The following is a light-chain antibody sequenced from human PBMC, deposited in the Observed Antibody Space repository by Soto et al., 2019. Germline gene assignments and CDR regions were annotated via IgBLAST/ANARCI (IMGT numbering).Light chain of an antibody. CDR1: QSISSYF. Sequence: EIVLTQSPGTLSLSPGETATLSCRASQSISSYFLAWHQQKPGQAPRLLIFRASQRASGIPDRFRGSGSGTDFTLTITRLEPEDFAVYYCQQYTTAPMTFGQGTKVEVK. V-gene: IGKV3-20*01. CDR2: RAS. CDR3: QQYTTAPMT. J-gene: IGKJ1*01.